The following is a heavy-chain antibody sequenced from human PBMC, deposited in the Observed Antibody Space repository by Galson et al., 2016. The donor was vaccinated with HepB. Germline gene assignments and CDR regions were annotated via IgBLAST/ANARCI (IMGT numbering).Heavy chain of an antibody. V-gene: IGHV3-7*03. CDR3: SRSLDV. Sequence: SLRLSCATSGFTFSNYWMHWVRQAPGKGLEWVANIKQDGTENFYLDSVKGRFTISRDNAENSLSLQMNSLRAEDTAIYYCSRSLDVWGQGTMVTVSS. CDR1: GFTFSNYW. J-gene: IGHJ6*02. CDR2: IKQDGTEN.